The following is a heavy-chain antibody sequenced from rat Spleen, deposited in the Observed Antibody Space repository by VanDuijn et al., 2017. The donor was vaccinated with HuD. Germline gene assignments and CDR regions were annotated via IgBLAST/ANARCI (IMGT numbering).Heavy chain of an antibody. CDR3: ARLNDYFDY. D-gene: IGHD3-5*01. CDR1: GFTFNNYG. J-gene: IGHJ2*01. V-gene: IGHV5-19*01. CDR2: ISPSGVYT. Sequence: EVQLVESGGGLVQPGRPLKLSCAASGFTFNNYGMHWIRQAPTKGLEWVASISPSGVYTYFRDSVKGRFTISRDNAKSTLYLQMNSLRSEDTATYYCARLNDYFDYWGQGVMVTVSS.